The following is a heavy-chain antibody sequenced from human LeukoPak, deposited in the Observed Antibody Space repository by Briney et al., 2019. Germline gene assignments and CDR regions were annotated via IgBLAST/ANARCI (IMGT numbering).Heavy chain of an antibody. D-gene: IGHD2-2*01. CDR1: GGSFSGYY. Sequence: PPETLSLTCAVYGGSFSGYYWSWIRQPPGKGLEWIGEINHSGSTNYNPSLKSRVTISVDTSKNQFSLKLSSVTAADTAVYYCARWGTYASTSNWFDPWGQGTLVTVSS. CDR3: ARWGTYASTSNWFDP. J-gene: IGHJ5*02. V-gene: IGHV4-34*01. CDR2: INHSGST.